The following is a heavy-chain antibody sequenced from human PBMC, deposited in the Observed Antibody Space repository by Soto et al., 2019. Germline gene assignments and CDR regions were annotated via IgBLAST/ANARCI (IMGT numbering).Heavy chain of an antibody. CDR3: ARVMETPLEWGRILSVFDY. V-gene: IGHV1-2*02. CDR2: INPNSGGT. Sequence: RASVKVSCKASGYTFTGYYMHWVRQAPGQGLEWMGWINPNSGGTNYAQKFQGRVTMTRDTSISTAYMELSRLRSDDTAVYYCARVMETPLEWGRILSVFDYWGQGTLVTVSS. CDR1: GYTFTGYY. J-gene: IGHJ4*02. D-gene: IGHD3-3*02.